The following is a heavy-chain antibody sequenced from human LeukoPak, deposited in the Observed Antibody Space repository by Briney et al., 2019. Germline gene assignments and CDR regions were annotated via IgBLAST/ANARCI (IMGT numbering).Heavy chain of an antibody. CDR1: GGSISSCY. D-gene: IGHD3-22*01. V-gene: IGHV4-4*07. CDR2: IYTSGST. CDR3: ARDWDSRLGLPAPPDY. Sequence: PSETLSLTCTVSGGSISSCYWSWIRQPAGKGLEWIGRIYTSGSTNYNPSLKSRVTMSVDTSKNQFSLKLSSVTAADTAVYYCARDWDSRLGLPAPPDYWGQGTLVTVSS. J-gene: IGHJ4*02.